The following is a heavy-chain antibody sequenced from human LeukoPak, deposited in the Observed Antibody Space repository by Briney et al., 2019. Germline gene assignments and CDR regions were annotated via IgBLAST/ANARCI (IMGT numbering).Heavy chain of an antibody. V-gene: IGHV1-18*04. CDR2: ISAYNGDT. CDR1: GYTFTDYG. CDR3: GREAARLWLGEVSLDF. J-gene: IGHJ4*02. Sequence: GASVKVSCKASGYTFTDYGISWVRQAPGQGLEWMGWISAYNGDTNYARKFQGRVTMTTDASMTTAYMELRSLRSDDTALYYCGREAARLWLGEVSLDFWGQGTLVTVSS. D-gene: IGHD3-10*01.